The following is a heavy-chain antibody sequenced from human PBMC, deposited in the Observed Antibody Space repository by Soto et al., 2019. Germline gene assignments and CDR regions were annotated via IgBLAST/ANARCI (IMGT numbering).Heavy chain of an antibody. CDR3: AKVRPLRDCTRTSCLGAFDI. V-gene: IGHV3-30*18. CDR2: ISYDGSNK. D-gene: IGHD2-2*01. CDR1: GFTFSSYG. J-gene: IGHJ3*02. Sequence: PGGSLRLSCAASGFTFSSYGMHWVRQAPGKWLEWVAVISYDGSNKYYADSVKGRFTISRDNSKNTLYLQMNSLRAEDTAVYYCAKVRPLRDCTRTSCLGAFDIWGHGTMVTVSS.